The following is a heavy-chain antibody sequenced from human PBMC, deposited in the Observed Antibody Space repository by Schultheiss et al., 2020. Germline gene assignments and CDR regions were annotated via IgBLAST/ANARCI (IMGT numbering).Heavy chain of an antibody. J-gene: IGHJ6*02. D-gene: IGHD6-13*01. CDR3: ASLGYSSSSPRVDV. V-gene: IGHV3-66*01. CDR1: GFTFSSYG. Sequence: GGSLRLSCAASGFTFSSYGMHWVRQAPGKGLEWVSVIYSGGSTYYADSVKGRFTISRDNSKNTLYLQMNSLRAEDTAVYYCASLGYSSSSPRVDVWGQGTTVTVSS. CDR2: IYSGGST.